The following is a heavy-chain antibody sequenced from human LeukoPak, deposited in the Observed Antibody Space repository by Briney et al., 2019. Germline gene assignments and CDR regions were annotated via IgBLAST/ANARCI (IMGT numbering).Heavy chain of an antibody. Sequence: GGSLRLSCAASGFTVNGNYMSWVRQAPGKGLEWVSIIYSGGSTFYADSVKGRFTISRDYSMNTLNLQMHSLRAEDTAIYYCAKEESMGNFAYWGREPWSPSPQ. V-gene: IGHV3-66*01. CDR2: IYSGGST. D-gene: IGHD2/OR15-2a*01. CDR1: GFTVNGNY. CDR3: AKEESMGNFAY. J-gene: IGHJ4*02.